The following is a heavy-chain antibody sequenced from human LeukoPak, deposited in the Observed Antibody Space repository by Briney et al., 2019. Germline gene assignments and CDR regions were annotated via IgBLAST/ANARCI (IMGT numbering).Heavy chain of an antibody. V-gene: IGHV3-30*02. CDR2: IRYDGSNK. CDR3: AKGYNYAYEY. Sequence: GGSLRLSCAASGFTFSSFGMHWVRQAPGKGLEWVAYIRYDGSNKYYADSVKGRFTISRDNSKNTLYLQMNSLRPEDTAVYYCAKGYNYAYEYWGQGTLVTVSS. D-gene: IGHD5-18*01. J-gene: IGHJ4*02. CDR1: GFTFSSFG.